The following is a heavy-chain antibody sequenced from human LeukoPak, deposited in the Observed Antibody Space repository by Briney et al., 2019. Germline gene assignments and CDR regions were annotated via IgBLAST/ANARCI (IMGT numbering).Heavy chain of an antibody. D-gene: IGHD3-10*01. V-gene: IGHV1-69*06. Sequence: SVTVSCKASGGTFSSYAISWVRQAPGQGLEWMGVIIPIFGTANYAQKFQGRVTITADKSTSTAYMELSSLRSEDTAVYYCARDITMVRGVNVGGIWGQGTMVTVSS. J-gene: IGHJ3*02. CDR1: GGTFSSYA. CDR2: IIPIFGTA. CDR3: ARDITMVRGVNVGGI.